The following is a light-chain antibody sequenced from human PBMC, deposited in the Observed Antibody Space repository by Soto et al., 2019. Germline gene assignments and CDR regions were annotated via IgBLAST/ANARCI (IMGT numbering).Light chain of an antibody. J-gene: IGKJ1*01. CDR3: QQYNNWPQT. V-gene: IGKV3-15*01. CDR2: GAS. Sequence: EAVLTQSPATLSVSPGERATLSCRASQSVATNLAWYQQRPGQAPRLLIYGASKRAVGLPARFSGSGSGTEFTLTITSLQSEDFAVYYRQQYNNWPQTFGQGTKVDIK. CDR1: QSVATN.